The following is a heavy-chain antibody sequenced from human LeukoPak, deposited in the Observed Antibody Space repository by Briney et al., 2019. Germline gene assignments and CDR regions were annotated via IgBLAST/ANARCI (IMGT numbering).Heavy chain of an antibody. J-gene: IGHJ6*03. Sequence: SETLSLTCTVSGGSISSYYWSWIRQRPGKGLEWIGYIYYSGSTNYNPSLKSRVTISVDTSKNQFSLKLSSVTAADTAVYYCARAVRGGGYYYYYMDVWGKGTTVTISS. D-gene: IGHD3-10*01. V-gene: IGHV4-59*01. CDR3: ARAVRGGGYYYYYMDV. CDR1: GGSISSYY. CDR2: IYYSGST.